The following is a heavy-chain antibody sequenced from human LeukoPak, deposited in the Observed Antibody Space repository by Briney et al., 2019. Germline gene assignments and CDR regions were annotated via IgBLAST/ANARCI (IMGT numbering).Heavy chain of an antibody. D-gene: IGHD5-24*01. CDR3: ARDLTPLIQLWPRSLDYNYGMDV. V-gene: IGHV3-7*01. Sequence: GGSLRLSCAASGFTFSNYYMNWVRQAPGKGLEWVANIKEDGSEKYYVDFVKGRFTISRDNANNSLYLQMNSLRAEDTAVYYCARDLTPLIQLWPRSLDYNYGMDVWGQGTTVTVSS. CDR2: IKEDGSEK. J-gene: IGHJ6*02. CDR1: GFTFSNYY.